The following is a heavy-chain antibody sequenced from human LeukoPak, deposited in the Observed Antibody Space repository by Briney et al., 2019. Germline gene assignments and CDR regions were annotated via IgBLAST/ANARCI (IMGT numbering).Heavy chain of an antibody. Sequence: ASVKVSCKASDYTFTSHGISWVRQAPGQGLEWVGWISAYNGNTNYAQKFQGRVTMTTDTSTSTVYMELRSLRSDDTAVYYCARDRGRTVVTPGPFSSDYWGQGALVTVSS. V-gene: IGHV1-18*01. CDR1: DYTFTSHG. D-gene: IGHD4-23*01. J-gene: IGHJ4*02. CDR3: ARDRGRTVVTPGPFSSDY. CDR2: ISAYNGNT.